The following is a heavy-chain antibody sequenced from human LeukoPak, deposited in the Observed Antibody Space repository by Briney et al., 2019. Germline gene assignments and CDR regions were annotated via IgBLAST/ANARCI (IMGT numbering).Heavy chain of an antibody. V-gene: IGHV4-59*08. CDR2: ISYSGST. CDR1: GGSISRHY. Sequence: SETLSLTCSVSGGSISRHYWSWIRQPPGKGLEWIGYISYSGSTRYNPSFQSRVTISLETSKTHFSLKLTSVTAADTAMYYCARLLKNDNAGDPDTFDMWGPGTMVTVSA. J-gene: IGHJ3*02. CDR3: ARLLKNDNAGDPDTFDM. D-gene: IGHD4-17*01.